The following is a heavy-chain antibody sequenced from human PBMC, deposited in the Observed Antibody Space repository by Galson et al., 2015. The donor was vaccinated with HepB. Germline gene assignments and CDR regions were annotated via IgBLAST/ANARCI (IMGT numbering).Heavy chain of an antibody. Sequence: LVKPTQTLTLTCTFSGFSLSTSRVRVSWIRQPPGKALEWLARIDWDDDKFYSTSLKTRLTISKDTSKNQVVLTMTNMDPVDTATYYCARTPYSSGWYSGSFDYWGQGTLVTVSS. V-gene: IGHV2-70*04. CDR2: IDWDDDK. D-gene: IGHD6-19*01. CDR1: GFSLSTSRVR. CDR3: ARTPYSSGWYSGSFDY. J-gene: IGHJ4*02.